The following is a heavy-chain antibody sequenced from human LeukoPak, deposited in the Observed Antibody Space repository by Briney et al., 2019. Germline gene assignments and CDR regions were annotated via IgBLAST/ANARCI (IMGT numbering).Heavy chain of an antibody. J-gene: IGHJ4*02. V-gene: IGHV3-23*01. D-gene: IGHD6-13*01. CDR1: GFTFSSYA. CDR2: ISCSGYST. CDR3: ARDPRYSNSWCFDY. Sequence: PGGSLSFSCAASGFTFSSYAMSWVRQAPGKRLGWVSVISCSGYSTYYAHSVKRRLTISRDNPKNTLYLQTNSLRAEDTAVYYCARDPRYSNSWCFDYWGQGTLVTVSS.